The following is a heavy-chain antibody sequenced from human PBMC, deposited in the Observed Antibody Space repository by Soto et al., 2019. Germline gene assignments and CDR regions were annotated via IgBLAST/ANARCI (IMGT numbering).Heavy chain of an antibody. Sequence: QPGGSLRLSCAASGFTFSSYWMSWVRQAPGKGLEWVANINQGGSQKYYVDSVKGRFTISRDNAKNSLYLQMNSLRAEDTAVYYCARIYCSTTSCYYDYWGQGTLVTVSS. CDR3: ARIYCSTTSCYYDY. D-gene: IGHD2-2*01. CDR1: GFTFSSYW. J-gene: IGHJ4*02. V-gene: IGHV3-7*01. CDR2: INQGGSQK.